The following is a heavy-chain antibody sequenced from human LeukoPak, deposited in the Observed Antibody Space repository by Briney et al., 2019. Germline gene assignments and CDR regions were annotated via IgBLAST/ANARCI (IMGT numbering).Heavy chain of an antibody. CDR1: GGSISSSSYY. V-gene: IGHV4-39*01. CDR3: ARGRGYSSSSGDY. D-gene: IGHD6-6*01. J-gene: IGHJ4*02. CDR2: IYYSGST. Sequence: SETLSLTCTVSGGSISSSSYYWGWIRQPPGKGLEWIGSIYYSGSTYYSPSLKSRVTISVDTSKNQFSLKLSSVTAADTAVYYCARGRGYSSSSGDYWGQGTLVTVSS.